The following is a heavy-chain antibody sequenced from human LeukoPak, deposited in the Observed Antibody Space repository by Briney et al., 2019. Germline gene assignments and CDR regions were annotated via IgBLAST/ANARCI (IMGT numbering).Heavy chain of an antibody. CDR3: ARDRWAPSYFDY. CDR1: GGTFSSYA. CDR2: IIPIFGTA. D-gene: IGHD1-26*01. V-gene: IGHV1-69*05. Sequence: SVKVSCKASGGTFSSYAISWVRQAPGQGLEWMGRIIPIFGTANYAQKFQGRVTITTDGSTSTAYMELSSLRSEDTAVYYCARDRWAPSYFDYWGQGTLVTVSS. J-gene: IGHJ4*02.